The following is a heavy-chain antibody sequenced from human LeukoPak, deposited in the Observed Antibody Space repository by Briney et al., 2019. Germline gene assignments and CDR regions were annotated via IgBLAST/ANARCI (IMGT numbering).Heavy chain of an antibody. Sequence: PGGSLRLSCAASGFTFSSYSMNWVRQAPGKGLEWVSYISSSGSTIYYADSVKGRFTISRDNAKNSLYLQMNSLRAEDTAVYYCARDSNIVVVPAAITSVSDYWGQGTLVTVSS. CDR3: ARDSNIVVVPAAITSVSDY. CDR2: ISSSGSTI. J-gene: IGHJ4*02. V-gene: IGHV3-48*04. D-gene: IGHD2-2*01. CDR1: GFTFSSYS.